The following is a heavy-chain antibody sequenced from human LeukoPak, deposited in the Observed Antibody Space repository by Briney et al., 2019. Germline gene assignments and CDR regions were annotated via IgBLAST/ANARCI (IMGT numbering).Heavy chain of an antibody. J-gene: IGHJ4*02. CDR1: GFTFSSYA. CDR2: ISYDGSNK. V-gene: IGHV3-30-3*01. Sequence: GGSLRLSCAAFGFTFSSYAMHWVRQAPGKGLEWVAVISYDGSNKYYADSVKGRFTISRDNSKNTLYLQMNSLRAEDTAVYYCARDLRYYFDYWGQGTLVTVSS. CDR3: ARDLRYYFDY.